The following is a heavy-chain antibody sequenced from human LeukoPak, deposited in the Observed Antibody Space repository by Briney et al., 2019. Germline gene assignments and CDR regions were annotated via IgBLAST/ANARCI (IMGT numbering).Heavy chain of an antibody. D-gene: IGHD6-13*01. CDR1: GFTFSSFCM. CDR3: YSSSWYYFDY. J-gene: IGHJ4*02. V-gene: IGHV4-39*07. CDR2: IYYSGST. Sequence: GSLRLSCAASGFTFSSFCMSWVRQAPGKGLEWIGSIYYSGSTYYNPSLKSRVTISVDTSKNQFSLKLSSVTAADTAVYYCYSSSWYYFDYWGQGTLVTVSS.